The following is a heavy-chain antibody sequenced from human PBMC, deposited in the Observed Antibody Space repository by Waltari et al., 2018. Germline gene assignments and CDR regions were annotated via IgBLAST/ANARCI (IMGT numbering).Heavy chain of an antibody. CDR1: GGSISSGGYY. CDR2: IYYSGST. J-gene: IGHJ4*02. CDR3: ARGRGDYGDYLDY. Sequence: QVQLQESGPGLVKPSQTLSLTCTVSGGSISSGGYYWSWIRQHPGKGLEWIGYIYYSGSTYYNPALKSLVTISVDTSKNQFSLKRSSVTAADTAVYYCARGRGDYGDYLDYWGQGTLVTVSS. V-gene: IGHV4-31*01. D-gene: IGHD4-17*01.